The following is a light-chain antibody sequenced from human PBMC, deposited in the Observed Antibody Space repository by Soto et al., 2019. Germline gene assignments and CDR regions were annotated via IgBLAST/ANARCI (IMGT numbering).Light chain of an antibody. CDR1: QGIRDD. CDR2: AAS. J-gene: IGKJ1*01. CDR3: LQDYNYPWT. Sequence: AIQMTQSPSSLSASVGDRVTITCLASQGIRDDLGWYQQKPGKAPKFLIYAASSLQSGVPSRFSGSRSGTDFTLTISSLQPEDSATYYCLQDYNYPWTFGQGTKVDIK. V-gene: IGKV1-6*01.